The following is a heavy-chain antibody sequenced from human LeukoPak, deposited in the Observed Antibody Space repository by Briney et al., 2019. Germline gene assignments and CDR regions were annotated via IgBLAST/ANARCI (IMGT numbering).Heavy chain of an antibody. J-gene: IGHJ4*02. CDR1: GYTFTGYY. CDR3: ARALPHGWLQFPIDY. Sequence: ASVKVSCKASGYTFTGYYMHWVRQAPGQGLEWMGWINPNSGGTNYAQKFQGRVTMTRDTSISTAYMELGRLRSDDTAVYYCARALPHGWLQFPIDYWGQGTLVTVSS. CDR2: INPNSGGT. D-gene: IGHD5-24*01. V-gene: IGHV1-2*02.